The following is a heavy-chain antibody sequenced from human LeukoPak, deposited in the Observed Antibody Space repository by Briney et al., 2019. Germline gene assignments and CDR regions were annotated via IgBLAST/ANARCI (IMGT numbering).Heavy chain of an antibody. J-gene: IGHJ3*02. V-gene: IGHV3-48*04. CDR3: ARAITMIVVVIPDAFDI. Sequence: HTGGSLRLSCAASGFTFSSYSMNWVRQAPGKGLEWVSYISSSSSTKYYADSVKGRLTISRDNAKNSLYLQMNSLRAEGTAVYYCARAITMIVVVIPDAFDIWGQGTMVTVSS. CDR1: GFTFSSYS. D-gene: IGHD3-22*01. CDR2: ISSSSSTK.